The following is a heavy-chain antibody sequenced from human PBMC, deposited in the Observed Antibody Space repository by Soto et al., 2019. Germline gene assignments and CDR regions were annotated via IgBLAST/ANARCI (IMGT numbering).Heavy chain of an antibody. J-gene: IGHJ4*02. CDR1: GFTFDDYA. CDR2: ISWNSGSI. D-gene: IGHD6-19*01. V-gene: IGHV3-9*01. CDR3: ASSGWFRGPFDY. Sequence: GGSLRLSCAASGFTFDDYAMHWVRQAPGKGLEWVSGISWNSGSIGYADSLKGRLPISRDNAKNSLYLQMNSLRAEDTALYYCASSGWFRGPFDYWGQGTLVTVSS.